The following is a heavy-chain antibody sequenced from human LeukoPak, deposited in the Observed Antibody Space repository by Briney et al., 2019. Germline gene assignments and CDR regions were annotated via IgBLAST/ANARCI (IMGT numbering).Heavy chain of an antibody. CDR2: ISSSGSTI. Sequence: GGSLRLSCAASGFTFSSYEMNWVRQAPGKGLEWVSYISSSGSTIYYADSVKGRFTISRDNAKNSLYLQMNSLRAEDTAVYYCARANYDSSGYYFDSWGQGTLVTVSS. CDR3: ARANYDSSGYYFDS. J-gene: IGHJ4*02. D-gene: IGHD3-22*01. V-gene: IGHV3-48*03. CDR1: GFTFSSYE.